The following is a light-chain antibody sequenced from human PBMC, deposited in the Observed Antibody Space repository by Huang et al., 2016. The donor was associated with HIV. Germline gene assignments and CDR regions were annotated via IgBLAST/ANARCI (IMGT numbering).Light chain of an antibody. V-gene: IGKV3-11*01. CDR1: QSVGSY. Sequence: EIVLTQSPATLSLSPGERATLSCRASQSVGSYLAWYQQKPGQSPSLLIFDASNRATGIPARFSGSGSGTDFTLTISSREPEDFAVYYCQQRSDWPRTFGQGTKVEIK. J-gene: IGKJ1*01. CDR3: QQRSDWPRT. CDR2: DAS.